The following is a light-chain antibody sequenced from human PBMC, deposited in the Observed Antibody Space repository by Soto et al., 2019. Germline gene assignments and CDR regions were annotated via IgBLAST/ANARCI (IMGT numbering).Light chain of an antibody. V-gene: IGKV1-9*01. CDR3: QQLNSFPYT. CDR1: QGIGSH. CDR2: AAS. J-gene: IGKJ2*01. Sequence: IQLTQSPSSLAASVGDRVAITCRASQGIGSHVAWYQQKPGRAPKLLVYAASTLQTGVPSRFSGSGSGTDFPLAISSLQPEDFATYYCQQLNSFPYTFGQGTKVEIK.